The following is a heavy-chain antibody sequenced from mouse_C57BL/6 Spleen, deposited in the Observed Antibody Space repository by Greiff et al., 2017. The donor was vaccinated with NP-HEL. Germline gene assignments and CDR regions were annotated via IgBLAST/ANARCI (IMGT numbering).Heavy chain of an antibody. Sequence: VQLQQPGAELVRPGSSVKLSCKASGYTFTSYWMDWVKQRPGQGLEWIGNIYPSDSETHYNQKFKDKATLTVDKSSSTAYKQLSSLTSEDSAVYYCARGGGSRENYFDYWGQGTTLTVSS. CDR3: ARGGGSRENYFDY. V-gene: IGHV1-61*01. J-gene: IGHJ2*01. CDR1: GYTFTSYW. D-gene: IGHD1-1*01. CDR2: IYPSDSET.